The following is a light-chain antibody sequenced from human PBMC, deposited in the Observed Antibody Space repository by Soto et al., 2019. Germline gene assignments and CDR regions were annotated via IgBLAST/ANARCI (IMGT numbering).Light chain of an antibody. CDR2: GAS. J-gene: IGKJ4*01. V-gene: IGKV3-20*01. Sequence: EIVLTQSPGTLSLSPGERATLSCRASQSVSSSYLAWYQQKPGQAPRLLIYGASSRATGIPDRFSGSGSGTDFTLTISRLEPEDFAVYYCQYRGIWPPGATFGGGTKVEIK. CDR3: QYRGIWPPGAT. CDR1: QSVSSSY.